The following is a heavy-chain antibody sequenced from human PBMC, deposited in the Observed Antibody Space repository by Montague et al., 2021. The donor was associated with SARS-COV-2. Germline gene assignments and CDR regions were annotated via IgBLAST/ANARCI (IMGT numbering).Heavy chain of an antibody. V-gene: IGHV4-59*01. D-gene: IGHD3-10*01. CDR1: GGSISSYY. CDR3: ARAGGGVIRGKFCFDY. J-gene: IGHJ4*02. CDR2: IYYSGST. Sequence: SETLSLTCTVSGGSISSYYWSWIRQPPGKRLEWTGYIYYSGSTNYNPSLKSRVTISVATSKNQFSLKLSSVTAADTAVYHCARAGGGVIRGKFCFDYWGQGTLVTVSS.